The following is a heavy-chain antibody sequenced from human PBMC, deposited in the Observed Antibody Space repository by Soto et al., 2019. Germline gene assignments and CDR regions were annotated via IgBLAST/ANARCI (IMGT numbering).Heavy chain of an antibody. V-gene: IGHV4-34*01. Sequence: SETLSLTCAVYGGSFSGYYWSWIRQPPGKGLEWIGEINHSGSTNYNPSLKSRVTISVDTSKNQFSLKLSSVTAADTAVYYCARVGGSGSYYNVFWFDPWGQGTLVTVSS. CDR2: INHSGST. CDR1: GGSFSGYY. D-gene: IGHD3-10*01. J-gene: IGHJ5*02. CDR3: ARVGGSGSYYNVFWFDP.